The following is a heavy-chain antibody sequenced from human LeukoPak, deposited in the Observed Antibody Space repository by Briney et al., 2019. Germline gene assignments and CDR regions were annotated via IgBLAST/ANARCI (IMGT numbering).Heavy chain of an antibody. CDR3: ARSRSPQQLVPSYYYYYYMDV. CDR2: IIPIFGTA. J-gene: IGHJ6*03. Sequence: SVKVSCKASGGTFSSYATSWVRQAPGQGLEWMGGIIPIFGTANYAQKFQGRVTITADESTSTAYMELSSLRSEDTAVYYCARSRSPQQLVPSYYYYYYMDVWGKGTTVTVSS. V-gene: IGHV1-69*13. D-gene: IGHD6-13*01. CDR1: GGTFSSYA.